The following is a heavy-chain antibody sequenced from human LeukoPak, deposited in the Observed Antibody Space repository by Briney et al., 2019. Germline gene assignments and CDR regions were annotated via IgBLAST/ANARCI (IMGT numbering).Heavy chain of an antibody. V-gene: IGHV4-34*01. D-gene: IGHD3-10*01. Sequence: PSETLSLTCAVYGESFSGHYWTWIRQPPGRGLEWIGEINHRGSTTSNPSLNNRVTISVDTSKNQFSLKVTSVTAADTAVYYCARARYGSGSLDSWGQGTLVTVSS. CDR3: ARARYGSGSLDS. CDR1: GESFSGHY. J-gene: IGHJ4*02. CDR2: INHRGST.